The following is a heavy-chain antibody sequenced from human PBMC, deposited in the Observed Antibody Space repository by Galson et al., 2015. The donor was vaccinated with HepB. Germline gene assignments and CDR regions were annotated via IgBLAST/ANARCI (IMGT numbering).Heavy chain of an antibody. CDR3: AKGGLVLLWFGELLRDAFDI. CDR2: ISGSGGST. CDR1: GFTFSSYA. J-gene: IGHJ3*02. V-gene: IGHV3-23*01. D-gene: IGHD3-10*01. Sequence: SLRLSCAASGFTFSSYAMSWVRQAPGKGLEWVSAISGSGGSTYYADSVKGRFTISRDNSKNTLYLQMNSLRAEDTAVYYCAKGGLVLLWFGELLRDAFDIWGQGTMVTVSS.